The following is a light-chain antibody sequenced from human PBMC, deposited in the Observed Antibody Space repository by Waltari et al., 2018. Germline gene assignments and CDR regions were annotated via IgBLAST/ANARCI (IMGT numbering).Light chain of an antibody. Sequence: EIQMTQSPSSLSASVGDRVTITCQESQDITKYLNWYQQKPGKAPKLLIYDAYTLEVGVPSRFSGSGSGTDFTCSISSLQPEDFATYYCQQYDNPLFTFGPGTKVDIK. CDR3: QQYDNPLFT. V-gene: IGKV1-33*01. CDR2: DAY. J-gene: IGKJ3*01. CDR1: QDITKY.